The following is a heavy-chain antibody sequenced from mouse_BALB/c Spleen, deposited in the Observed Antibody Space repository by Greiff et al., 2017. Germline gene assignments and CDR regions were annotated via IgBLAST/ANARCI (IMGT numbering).Heavy chain of an antibody. V-gene: IGHV6-6*02. Sequence: VQLKESGGGLVQPGGSMKLSCVASGFTFSNYWMNWVRQSPEKGLEWVAEIRLKSNNYATHYAESVKGRFTISRDDSKSSVYLQMNNLRAEDTGIYYCTRRVGSSPFAYWGQGTLVTVSA. CDR2: IRLKSNNYAT. CDR3: TRRVGSSPFAY. CDR1: GFTFSNYW. D-gene: IGHD1-1*01. J-gene: IGHJ3*01.